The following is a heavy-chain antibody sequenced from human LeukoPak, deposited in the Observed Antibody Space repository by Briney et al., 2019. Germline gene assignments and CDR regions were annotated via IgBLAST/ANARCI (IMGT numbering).Heavy chain of an antibody. J-gene: IGHJ4*02. D-gene: IGHD1-26*01. CDR1: GFTFDRYW. CDR3: AREATVGGALED. CDR2: INQDGRYI. V-gene: IGHV3-74*01. Sequence: GGSLRLSCAASGFTFDRYWMHWVRQTPGKRLVWVSRINQDGRYISYADSVQGRFTISRDAAKSTLFLQMNSLRVEDTAIYFCAREATVGGALEDWGQGALVTVSS.